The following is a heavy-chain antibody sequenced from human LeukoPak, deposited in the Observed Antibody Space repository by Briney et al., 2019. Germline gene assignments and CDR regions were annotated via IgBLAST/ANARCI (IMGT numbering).Heavy chain of an antibody. CDR1: GYTLTELS. J-gene: IGHJ4*02. CDR2: FDPEDGET. Sequence: ASVKVSCKVSGYTLTELSMHWVRQAPGKGLEWMGGFDPEDGETIYAQKFQGRVTMTEDTSTDTAYMELSSLRSEDTAVYYCATSRGYSGYFDYWGQGTLVTVSS. D-gene: IGHD5-12*01. V-gene: IGHV1-24*01. CDR3: ATSRGYSGYFDY.